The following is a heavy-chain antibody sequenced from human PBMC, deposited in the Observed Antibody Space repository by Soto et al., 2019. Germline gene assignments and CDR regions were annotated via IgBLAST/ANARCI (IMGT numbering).Heavy chain of an antibody. CDR2: IYGSGST. CDR3: AAGGSGSHYNWPDY. Sequence: QLGGSLRLSCAASEITVSDNYMTWVRQAPGKGLEWVSLIYGSGSTFYADSVKGRLTISRDNSKNTLYLQMNNLRAEDTAVYYCAAGGSGSHYNWPDYWGQGTLVTVSS. CDR1: EITVSDNY. J-gene: IGHJ4*02. V-gene: IGHV3-53*01. D-gene: IGHD3-10*01.